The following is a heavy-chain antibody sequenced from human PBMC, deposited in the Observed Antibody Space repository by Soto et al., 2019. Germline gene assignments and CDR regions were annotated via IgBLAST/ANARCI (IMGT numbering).Heavy chain of an antibody. CDR3: ASSIVVVPAAISFNEAYYFDY. CDR1: GGSISSGDYY. Sequence: QVQLQESGPGLVKPSQTLSLTCTVSGGSISSGDYYWSWIRQPPGKGLEWIGYIYYSGSTYYNPSLKSRVTISVDTSKNQFSLKLSSVTAADTAVYYCASSIVVVPAAISFNEAYYFDYWGQGTLVTVSS. V-gene: IGHV4-30-4*01. J-gene: IGHJ4*02. CDR2: IYYSGST. D-gene: IGHD2-2*01.